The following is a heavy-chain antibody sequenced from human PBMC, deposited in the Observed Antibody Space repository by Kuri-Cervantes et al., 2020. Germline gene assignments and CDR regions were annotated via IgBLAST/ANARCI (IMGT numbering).Heavy chain of an antibody. CDR2: IIPIFGTA. D-gene: IGHD6-6*01. CDR3: ARDRLEYSSSEAAFDI. V-gene: IGHV1-69*06. CDR1: GGTFSSYA. Sequence: SVKVSCKASGGTFSSYAISWVRQAPGQGLEWMGGIIPIFGTADYAQKFQGRVTITADKSTSTAYMELSSLRSEDTAVYYCARDRLEYSSSEAAFDIWGQGTMVTVSS. J-gene: IGHJ3*02.